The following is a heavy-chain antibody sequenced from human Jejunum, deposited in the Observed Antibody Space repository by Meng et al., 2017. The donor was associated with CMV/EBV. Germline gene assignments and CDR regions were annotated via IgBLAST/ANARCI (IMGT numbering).Heavy chain of an antibody. J-gene: IGHJ4*02. Sequence: CATSGLTFSTFWMSWFRQAPGKGLEWVAQIKQDGSAKYYVDSVRGRFTVSRDNARNSLYLQMNSLRAEDTSLYYCASSYYETGDYWGQGTLVTVSS. CDR3: ASSYYETGDY. CDR1: GLTFSTFW. D-gene: IGHD3-22*01. V-gene: IGHV3-7*01. CDR2: IKQDGSAK.